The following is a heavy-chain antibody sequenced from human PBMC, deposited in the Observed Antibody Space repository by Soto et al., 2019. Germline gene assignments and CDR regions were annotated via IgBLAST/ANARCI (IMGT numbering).Heavy chain of an antibody. J-gene: IGHJ5*02. Sequence: PGGSLRLSCAASGFTFSSYGMHWVRQAPGKGLEWLALIWYDGSNKYYSDSGKGRFTISRDNSKNTLYLQMNSLGVEDTAVYYCAKESYCINIRCWRDNWFDPWGQGTLVTVFS. CDR3: AKESYCINIRCWRDNWFDP. CDR1: GFTFSSYG. D-gene: IGHD2-2*01. CDR2: IWYDGSNK. V-gene: IGHV3-33*06.